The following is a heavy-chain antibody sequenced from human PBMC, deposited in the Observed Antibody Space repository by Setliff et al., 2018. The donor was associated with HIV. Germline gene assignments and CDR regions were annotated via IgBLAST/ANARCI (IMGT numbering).Heavy chain of an antibody. CDR3: ARIGSGWSVGWFDP. D-gene: IGHD6-13*01. CDR2: IYTSGNI. J-gene: IGHJ5*02. CDR1: GGSIGSSSYY. V-gene: IGHV4-61*02. Sequence: PSETLSLTCTVSGGSIGSSSYYWTWIRQPAGKGLEWIGRIYTSGNINYNPSLKSRVTISVDTSKNQFSLNLSSVTAADTAVYYCARIGSGWSVGWFDPWGQGTLVTVSS.